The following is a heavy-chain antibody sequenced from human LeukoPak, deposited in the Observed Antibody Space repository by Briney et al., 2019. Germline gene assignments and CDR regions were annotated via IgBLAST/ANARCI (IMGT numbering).Heavy chain of an antibody. D-gene: IGHD3-22*01. J-gene: IGHJ4*02. V-gene: IGHV3-64*01. CDR2: ISSNGGST. CDR3: ARYYYGSSGYYYDY. Sequence: PGGSLRLSCAASGFTFSSYAMHWVRQAPGKGLEYVSAISSNGGSTYYANSVKGRFTISRDNSKNTLYLQTGSLRAEDMAVYYCARYYYGSSGYYYDYWGQGTLVTVSS. CDR1: GFTFSSYA.